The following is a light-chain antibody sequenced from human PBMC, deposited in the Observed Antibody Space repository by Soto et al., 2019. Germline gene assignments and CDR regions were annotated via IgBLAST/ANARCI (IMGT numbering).Light chain of an antibody. CDR1: SSDVGSYNR. Sequence: QSALTQPPSVSGSPGQSVTISCTGTSSDVGSYNRVSWYQQPPGTAPKLMLYEVSNRPSGDPDRFSGSKSGNTASLTISGLQAEDEGDYYCCSYTSSTHYVFGTGTKLTVL. J-gene: IGLJ1*01. CDR3: CSYTSSTHYV. V-gene: IGLV2-18*02. CDR2: EVS.